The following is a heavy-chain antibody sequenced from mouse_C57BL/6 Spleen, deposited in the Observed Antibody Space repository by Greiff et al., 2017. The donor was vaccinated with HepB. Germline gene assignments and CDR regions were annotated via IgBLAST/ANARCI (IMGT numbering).Heavy chain of an antibody. D-gene: IGHD2-2*01. CDR3: ARHYGYGYAMDY. Sequence: VQLQQSGPELVKPGASVKISCKASGYTFTDYYMNWVKQSHGKSLEWIGDINPNNGGTSYNQKFKGKATLTVDKSSSTAYMELRSLTSEDSAVYYCARHYGYGYAMDYWGQGTSVTVSS. CDR2: INPNNGGT. V-gene: IGHV1-26*01. J-gene: IGHJ4*01. CDR1: GYTFTDYY.